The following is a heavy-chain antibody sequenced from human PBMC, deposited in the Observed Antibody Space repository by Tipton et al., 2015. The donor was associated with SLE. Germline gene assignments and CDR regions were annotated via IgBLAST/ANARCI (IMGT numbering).Heavy chain of an antibody. CDR2: IKEDGSEK. V-gene: IGHV3-7*03. CDR3: ARENPLGGMDV. Sequence: SLRLSCTASGFAFSSSWMNWVRQAPGKGLEWVANIKEDGSEKHYVDSVKDRLTISRDNAKNLLYLQMNSLRADDTAVYYCARENPLGGMDVWGQGTTVTVSS. J-gene: IGHJ6*02. CDR1: GFAFSSSW. D-gene: IGHD1-14*01.